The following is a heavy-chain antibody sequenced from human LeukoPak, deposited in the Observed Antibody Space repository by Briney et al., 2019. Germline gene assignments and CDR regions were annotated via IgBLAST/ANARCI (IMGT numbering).Heavy chain of an antibody. J-gene: IGHJ5*02. V-gene: IGHV3-21*01. CDR2: ISSSRSYI. Sequence: KPGGSLRLSCAASGFTFSSYSMNWVRQAPGKGLEWVSSISSSRSYIYYADSVKGRFTISRDNAKNSLYLQMNSLRAEDTAVYYCARGTSEYSSSRGSFPWGQGTLVTVSS. CDR3: ARGTSEYSSSRGSFP. D-gene: IGHD6-13*01. CDR1: GFTFSSYS.